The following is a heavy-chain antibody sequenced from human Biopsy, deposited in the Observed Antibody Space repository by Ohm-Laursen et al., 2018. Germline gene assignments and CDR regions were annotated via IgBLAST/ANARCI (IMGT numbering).Heavy chain of an antibody. Sequence: GASVKVSCKTSGNTFATYHIHWVRQAPGQGLEWMGVISPSGATTSFSQKFQGRITMTRDTSTGTVYMDLNSLGSEDTAVYYCARAGVLSDGTDSYYYGMDVWGPGTTVTVSS. J-gene: IGHJ6*02. CDR2: ISPSGATT. V-gene: IGHV1-46*01. D-gene: IGHD3-16*01. CDR3: ARAGVLSDGTDSYYYGMDV. CDR1: GNTFATYH.